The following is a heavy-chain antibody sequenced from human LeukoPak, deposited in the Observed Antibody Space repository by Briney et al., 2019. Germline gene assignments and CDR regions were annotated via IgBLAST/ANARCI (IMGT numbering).Heavy chain of an antibody. Sequence: SETLSLTCTVSGGSISSGGYYWSWIRQHPGKGLEWIGYIYYSGSTYYNPSLKSRVTISVDTSKNQFSLKLSSVTAADTAVYYCARAPTIFGAGYYYYYYMDVWGKGTTVTVSS. CDR1: GGSISSGGYY. J-gene: IGHJ6*03. V-gene: IGHV4-31*03. D-gene: IGHD3-3*01. CDR3: ARAPTIFGAGYYYYYYMDV. CDR2: IYYSGST.